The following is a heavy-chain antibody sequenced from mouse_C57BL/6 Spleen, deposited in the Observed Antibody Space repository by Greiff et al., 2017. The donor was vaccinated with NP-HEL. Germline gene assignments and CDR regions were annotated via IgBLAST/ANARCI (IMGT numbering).Heavy chain of an antibody. Sequence: EVKLMESGGGLVQPKGSLKLSCAASGFSFNTYAMNWVRQAPGKGLEWVARIRSKSNNYATYYADSVKDRFTISRDDSESMLYLQMNNLKTEDTAMYYCVRPYYDYDDVYFDYWGQGTTLTVSS. J-gene: IGHJ2*01. V-gene: IGHV10-1*01. CDR2: IRSKSNNYAT. D-gene: IGHD2-4*01. CDR1: GFSFNTYA. CDR3: VRPYYDYDDVYFDY.